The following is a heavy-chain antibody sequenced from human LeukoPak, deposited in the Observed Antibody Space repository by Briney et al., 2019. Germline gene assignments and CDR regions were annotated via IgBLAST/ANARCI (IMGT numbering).Heavy chain of an antibody. CDR2: IYYSGST. CDR1: GGSISSYY. V-gene: IGHV4-59*01. Sequence: SSETLSLTCTVSGGSISSYYWSWIRQPPGKGLEWIGYIYYSGSTNYNPSLKSRVTISVDTSKNQFSLKLSSVTAADTAVYYCARDRAAAAGTAHAFDTWGQGTMVTVSS. D-gene: IGHD6-13*01. J-gene: IGHJ3*02. CDR3: ARDRAAAAGTAHAFDT.